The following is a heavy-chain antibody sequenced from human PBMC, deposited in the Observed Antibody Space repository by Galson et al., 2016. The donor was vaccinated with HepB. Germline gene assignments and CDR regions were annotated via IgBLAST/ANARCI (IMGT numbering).Heavy chain of an antibody. CDR1: GGSFSGYY. CDR2: INDRGST. D-gene: IGHD6-6*01. V-gene: IGHV4-34*01. J-gene: IGHJ5*02. CDR3: ARRHAAARGWFDP. Sequence: SETLSLTCAVYGGSFSGYYWTWIRQPPGKGLEWIGEINDRGSTYSNPSLKSRLTLSVDTSKNHFSLKLSSVTAADTAMYYCARRHAAARGWFDPWGQGTLVTVSS.